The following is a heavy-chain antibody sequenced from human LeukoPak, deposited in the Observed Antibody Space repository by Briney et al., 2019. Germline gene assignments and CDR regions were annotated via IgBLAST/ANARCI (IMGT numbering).Heavy chain of an antibody. CDR2: INGDWSNT. CDR3: ARSKSWYSTDAFGI. J-gene: IGHJ3*02. CDR1: GFTFSSHW. V-gene: IGHV3-74*03. Sequence: GGSLRLSCAASGFTFSSHWMHWVRQAPGKGLVWVSRINGDWSNTTYADSVKGRFTISRDNAKNTLYLQMNSLRAEDTAVYHCARSKSWYSTDAFGIWGQGTMVTVSS. D-gene: IGHD2-15*01.